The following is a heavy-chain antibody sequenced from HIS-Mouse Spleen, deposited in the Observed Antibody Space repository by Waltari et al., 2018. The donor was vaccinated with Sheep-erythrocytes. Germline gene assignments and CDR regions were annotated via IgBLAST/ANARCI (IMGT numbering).Heavy chain of an antibody. Sequence: LQLQESGPGLVKPSETLSLTCTVSGGSISSSSYYWGWIRQPPGKGLEWVSSISSSSSYIYYADSVKGRFTISRDNAKNSLYLQMNSLRAEDTAVYYCARDSTSDAFDIWGQGTMVTVSS. V-gene: IGHV3-21*01. CDR3: ARDSTSDAFDI. CDR2: ISSSSSYI. CDR1: GGSISSSS. D-gene: IGHD6-6*01. J-gene: IGHJ3*02.